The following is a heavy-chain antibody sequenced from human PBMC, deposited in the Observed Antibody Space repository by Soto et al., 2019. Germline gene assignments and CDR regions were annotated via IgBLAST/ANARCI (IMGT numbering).Heavy chain of an antibody. V-gene: IGHV3-23*01. CDR2: ITGGGSNT. CDR3: AKVFSGSVAAPSDYFDY. J-gene: IGHJ4*02. D-gene: IGHD6-19*01. Sequence: GGSLRLSCAASGFTFSSYAMHWVRQAPGKGLEWVSAITGGGSNTYYADSVKGRFTISRDNSKNTLYLQMNSLRAEDTAVYYCAKVFSGSVAAPSDYFDYWGQGTLVTVSS. CDR1: GFTFSSYA.